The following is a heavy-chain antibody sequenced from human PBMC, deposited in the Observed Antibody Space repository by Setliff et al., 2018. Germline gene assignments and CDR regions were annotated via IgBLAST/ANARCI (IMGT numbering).Heavy chain of an antibody. CDR2: IKQDGSEK. CDR1: GFTFSTYW. Sequence: GGSLRLSCAASGFTFSTYWMSWVRQAPGKGLEWVANIKQDGSEKYYVDSVKGRFTISRDNAKNSLSLQMNSLRAGDTAVYYCASGKGVAAFDMWGQGTMVTVSS. J-gene: IGHJ3*02. D-gene: IGHD3-10*01. V-gene: IGHV3-7*01. CDR3: ASGKGVAAFDM.